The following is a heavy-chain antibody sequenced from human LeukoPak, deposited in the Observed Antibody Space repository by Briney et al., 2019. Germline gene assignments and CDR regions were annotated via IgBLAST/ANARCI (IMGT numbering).Heavy chain of an antibody. Sequence: WETRSLTCTVSGDSISGFYWSWIRQPPGKGLEWIAYIYYSGSTNYNPSLKSRVTILIETSKNQFSLKLSSVTAADTAVYYCASGYSGYDSTAFDYWGQGTLVTVSS. CDR2: IYYSGST. J-gene: IGHJ4*02. V-gene: IGHV4-59*08. CDR1: GDSISGFY. CDR3: ASGYSGYDSTAFDY. D-gene: IGHD5-12*01.